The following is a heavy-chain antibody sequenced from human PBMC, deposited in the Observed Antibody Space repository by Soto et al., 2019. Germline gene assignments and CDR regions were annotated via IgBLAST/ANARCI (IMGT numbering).Heavy chain of an antibody. CDR3: ARVVGGVVVVSSGWFDP. CDR2: IYHSGST. V-gene: IGHV4-4*02. J-gene: IGHJ5*02. Sequence: QVQLQESGPGLVKPSGTLSLTCAVSGGAISSSNWWSWVRQPPGKGLEWIGEIYHSGSTNYNPSLKRRVTISVDKSKNQFSLKLSSVTAADTAVYYCARVVGGVVVVSSGWFDPWGQGTLVTVSS. CDR1: GGAISSSNW. D-gene: IGHD3-22*01.